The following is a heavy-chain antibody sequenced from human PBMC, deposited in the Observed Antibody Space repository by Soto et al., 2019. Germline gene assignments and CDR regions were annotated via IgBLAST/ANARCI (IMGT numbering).Heavy chain of an antibody. CDR3: ARDGVVADTLGAHNWFDP. CDR2: ISAYNGNT. V-gene: IGHV1-18*01. CDR1: GYTFTSYG. J-gene: IGHJ5*02. D-gene: IGHD2-15*01. Sequence: ASVKVSCKASGYTFTSYGISWVRQAPGQGLEWMEWISAYNGNTNYAQKLQGRVTMTTDTSTSTAYMELRSLRSDDTAVYYCARDGVVADTLGAHNWFDPWGQGTLDTVS.